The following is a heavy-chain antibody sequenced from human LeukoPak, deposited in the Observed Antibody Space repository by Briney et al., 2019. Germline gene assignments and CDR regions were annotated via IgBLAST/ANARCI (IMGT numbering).Heavy chain of an antibody. Sequence: GESLKISCKGSGYSFDSQWIGWVRQMPGKGLEWMGIIYPGDPDTKYSPSFEGQVTMSADKSISTAYLQWRSLKASDTAIYYCARHDGSGPFDYWGQGTLVTVSS. CDR3: ARHDGSGPFDY. D-gene: IGHD1-1*01. CDR1: GYSFDSQW. J-gene: IGHJ4*02. V-gene: IGHV5-51*01. CDR2: IYPGDPDT.